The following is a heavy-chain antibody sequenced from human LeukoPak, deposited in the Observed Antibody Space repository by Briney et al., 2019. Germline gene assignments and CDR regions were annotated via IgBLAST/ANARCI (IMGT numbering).Heavy chain of an antibody. J-gene: IGHJ4*02. D-gene: IGHD1-26*01. Sequence: SETLSLTYTVSGGSISSSSFYWGWIRQPPGKGLEWIGSIYYSGSTYYNPSLKSRVTISVDTSKNQFSLKLSSVTAADTAVYYCARGSGSYYFLVYWGQGTLVTVSS. CDR2: IYYSGST. V-gene: IGHV4-39*01. CDR1: GGSISSSSFY. CDR3: ARGSGSYYFLVY.